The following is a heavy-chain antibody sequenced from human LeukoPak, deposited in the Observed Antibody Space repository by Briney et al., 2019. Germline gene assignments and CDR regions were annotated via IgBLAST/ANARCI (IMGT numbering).Heavy chain of an antibody. D-gene: IGHD1-20*01. CDR3: AREYFYYNWNAGGAFDI. CDR1: GGSISSYY. J-gene: IGHJ3*02. CDR2: IYYSGST. V-gene: IGHV4-59*12. Sequence: SETLSLTCTVSGGSISSYYWSWIRQPPGKGLEWIGYIYYSGSTNYNPSLKSRVTISVDTSKNQFSLKLSSVTAADTAVYYCAREYFYYNWNAGGAFDIWGQGTMVTVSS.